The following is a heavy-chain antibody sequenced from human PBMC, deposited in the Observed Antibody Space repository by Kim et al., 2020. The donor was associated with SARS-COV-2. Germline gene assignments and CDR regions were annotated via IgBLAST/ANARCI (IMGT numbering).Heavy chain of an antibody. CDR2: ISGSGGST. CDR1: GFTFSSYA. CDR3: AKDPFPGLIAAAGNNWFDP. J-gene: IGHJ5*02. Sequence: GGSLRLSCAASGFTFSSYAMSWVRQAPGKGLEWVSAISGSGGSTYYADSVKGRFTISRDNSKNTLYLQMNSLRAEDTAVYYCAKDPFPGLIAAAGNNWFDPWGQGTLVTVSS. V-gene: IGHV3-23*01. D-gene: IGHD6-13*01.